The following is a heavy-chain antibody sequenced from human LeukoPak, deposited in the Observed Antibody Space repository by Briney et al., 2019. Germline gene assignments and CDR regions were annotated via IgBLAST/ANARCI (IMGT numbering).Heavy chain of an antibody. V-gene: IGHV3-66*02. D-gene: IGHD3-3*01. J-gene: IGHJ6*03. CDR1: GFTVSSNY. CDR2: IYSGGST. Sequence: GGSLRLSCAASGFTVSSNYMSWVRQAPGKGLEWVSVIYSGGSTYYADSVKGRFSISRDNSKNTLDLQMNSLRAEDTAVCYCARAVGLNRFLEWFAMDVWGKGTTVTVSS. CDR3: ARAVGLNRFLEWFAMDV.